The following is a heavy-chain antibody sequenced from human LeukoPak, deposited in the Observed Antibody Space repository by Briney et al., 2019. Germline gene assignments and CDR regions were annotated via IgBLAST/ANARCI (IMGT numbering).Heavy chain of an antibody. CDR3: ARESITGDRDFDY. CDR1: GFSFSSYS. J-gene: IGHJ4*02. Sequence: GGSLRLSCAASGFSFSSYSMNWVRQAPGRGLEWISYISSGSRTIFYADSVKGRFTISRDNAKNSLYLLMNSLRADGTAVYYCARESITGDRDFDYWGQGTLITVSS. V-gene: IGHV3-48*01. CDR2: ISSGSRTI. D-gene: IGHD7-27*01.